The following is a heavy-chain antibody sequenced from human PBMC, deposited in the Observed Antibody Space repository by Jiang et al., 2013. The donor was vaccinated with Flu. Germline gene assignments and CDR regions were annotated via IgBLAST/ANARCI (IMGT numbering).Heavy chain of an antibody. Sequence: KPSETLSLTCTVSGGSISSSSFYWGWIRQPPGKGLEWIGSIYYSGSTDYNPSLKSRVTISVDTSKNQFSLKLSSVTAADTAVYYCARGPVRYYYGSGSRPNWFDPWGQGTLVTVSS. J-gene: IGHJ5*02. V-gene: IGHV4-39*07. D-gene: IGHD3-10*01. CDR2: IYYSGST. CDR3: ARGPVRYYYGSGSRPNWFDP. CDR1: GGSISSSSFY.